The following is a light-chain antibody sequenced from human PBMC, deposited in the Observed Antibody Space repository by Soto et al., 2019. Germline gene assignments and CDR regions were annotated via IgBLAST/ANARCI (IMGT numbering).Light chain of an antibody. J-gene: IGLJ1*01. Sequence: HSVLAQPPSVSAAPGQKVTISCSGSSSNIGNNYVSWYQQLPGTAPKLLIYDNNKRPSGIPDRFSGSKSGTSATLGITGLQTGDEADYYCGTWDSSLSAGVFGTGTKVTVX. V-gene: IGLV1-51*01. CDR1: SSNIGNNY. CDR3: GTWDSSLSAGV. CDR2: DNN.